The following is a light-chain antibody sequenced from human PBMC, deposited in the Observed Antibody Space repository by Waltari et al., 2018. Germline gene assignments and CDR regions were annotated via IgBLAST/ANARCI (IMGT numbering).Light chain of an antibody. V-gene: IGLV1-47*01. CDR3: ATWDGNLNNVL. J-gene: IGLJ2*01. CDR1: SSNIGSNS. CDR2: RND. Sequence: QSVLTQPPSASGTPGQSVTISCSGRSSNIGSNSVYWSQQLPGPAPTLIIYRNDRRPSGIPDRVSGSKSGTSDSLAISGLRSEDEAGYDCATWDGNLNNVLFGGGTRLSVL.